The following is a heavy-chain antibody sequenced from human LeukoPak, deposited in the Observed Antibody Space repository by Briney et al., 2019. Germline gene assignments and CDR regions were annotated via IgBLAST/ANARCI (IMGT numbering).Heavy chain of an antibody. CDR1: GYTFTSYD. D-gene: IGHD3-16*01. J-gene: IGHJ5*02. Sequence: GASVKVSCKASGYTFTSYDINWMRQATGQGLEWMGWMSPNSGNTGYAQKFQGRVTMTRDTSTGTAYLELSSLRSEDSAVYYCARGGRLGGEGFDPWGQGTLVTVSS. CDR3: ARGGRLGGEGFDP. CDR2: MSPNSGNT. V-gene: IGHV1-8*01.